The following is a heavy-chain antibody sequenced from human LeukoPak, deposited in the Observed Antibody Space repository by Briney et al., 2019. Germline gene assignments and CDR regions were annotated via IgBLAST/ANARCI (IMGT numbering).Heavy chain of an antibody. D-gene: IGHD5-24*01. CDR2: IKQDGSKK. J-gene: IGHJ4*02. CDR3: TRVGYIDEGIDY. Sequence: GGSLRLSCVASGYPFSSYWMTWVRQAPGKGLEWVANIKQDGSKKSYVDSVKGRFTISRDNAKNSLYLQMNSLRAEDTAIYYCTRVGYIDEGIDYWGQGTLVTVS. V-gene: IGHV3-7*04. CDR1: GYPFSSYW.